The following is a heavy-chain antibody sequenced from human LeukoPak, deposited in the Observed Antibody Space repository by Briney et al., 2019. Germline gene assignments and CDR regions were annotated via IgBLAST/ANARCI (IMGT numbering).Heavy chain of an antibody. J-gene: IGHJ4*02. D-gene: IGHD2-21*02. CDR1: GYTLTELS. CDR2: INTNTGNP. Sequence: ASVKVSCKVSGYTLTELSMHWVRQAPGQGLEWMGWINTNTGNPTYAQGFTGRFVFSLDTSVSTAYLQISSLKAEDTAVYYCARDRGVTDYWGQGTLVTVSS. V-gene: IGHV7-4-1*02. CDR3: ARDRGVTDY.